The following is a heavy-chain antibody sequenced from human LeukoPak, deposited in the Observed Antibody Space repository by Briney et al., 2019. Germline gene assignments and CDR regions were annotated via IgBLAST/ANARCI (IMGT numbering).Heavy chain of an antibody. J-gene: IGHJ4*02. D-gene: IGHD5/OR15-5a*01. CDR3: ARGLLYRVFFDY. Sequence: GGSLRLSCTVSGFTFGDYAMSWFRQAPGKGLEWVGFIRSKGYGGTTEYAASVKGRFSISRDDSNSIAYLQMSSLKTEDTAMYYCARGLLYRVFFDYWGQGTLVTVSS. V-gene: IGHV3-49*03. CDR2: IRSKGYGGTT. CDR1: GFTFGDYA.